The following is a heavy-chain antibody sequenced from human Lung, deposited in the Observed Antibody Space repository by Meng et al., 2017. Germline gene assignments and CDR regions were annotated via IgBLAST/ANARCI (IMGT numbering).Heavy chain of an antibody. V-gene: IGHV6-1*01. CDR2: TYYRSKWYN. D-gene: IGHD6-19*01. J-gene: IGHJ4*02. CDR3: ARSQQWLDS. Sequence: QVHLQQSGPGLVKPSQTLSLTCAISGDSVSSNSAAWNWIRQPPSRGLEWLGRTYYRSKWYNGYAVSVRSRITINPDTSKNQFSLQLNSVTPEDTTVYYCARSQQWLDSWGQGTLVTVSS. CDR1: GDSVSSNSAA.